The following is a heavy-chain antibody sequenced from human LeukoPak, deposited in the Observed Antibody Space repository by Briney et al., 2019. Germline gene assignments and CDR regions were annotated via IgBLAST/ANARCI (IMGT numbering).Heavy chain of an antibody. Sequence: ASVKVSCKVSGYTLTELSMHWVRQAPGKGLEWMGGFDPEDGETIYAQKFQGRVTMTEDTSTDKAYMELSSLRSEATAVYYCSTASPTVTLRTDAFDIWGQGTMVTVSS. CDR1: GYTLTELS. D-gene: IGHD4-17*01. CDR3: STASPTVTLRTDAFDI. CDR2: FDPEDGET. J-gene: IGHJ3*02. V-gene: IGHV1-24*01.